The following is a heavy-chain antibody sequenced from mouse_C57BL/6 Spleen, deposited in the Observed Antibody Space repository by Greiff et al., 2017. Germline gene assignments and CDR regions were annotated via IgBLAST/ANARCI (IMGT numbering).Heavy chain of an antibody. CDR1: GYSITSGYY. CDR2: ISYDGSN. J-gene: IGHJ1*03. D-gene: IGHD1-1*01. Sequence: DVKLQESGPGLVKPSQSLSLTCSVTGYSITSGYYWNWIRQFPGNKLEWMGYISYDGSNNYNPSLKNRISITRDTSKNQFFLKLNSVTTEDTATYYCARDGSSNWYFDVWGTGTTVTVSS. CDR3: ARDGSSNWYFDV. V-gene: IGHV3-6*01.